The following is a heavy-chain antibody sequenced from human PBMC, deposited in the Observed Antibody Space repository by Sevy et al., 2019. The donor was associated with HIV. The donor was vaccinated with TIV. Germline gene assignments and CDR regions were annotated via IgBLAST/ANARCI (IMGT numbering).Heavy chain of an antibody. J-gene: IGHJ6*03. CDR2: IYWDDDK. V-gene: IGHV2-5*02. D-gene: IGHD3-10*01. CDR3: AHSLLYGSGPTNGDYMDV. CDR1: GFSLSTSGVG. Sequence: SGPTLVKPTQTLTLTCTFSGFSLSTSGVGVGWIRQPPGKALEWLALIYWDDDKRYSPSLKSRLTITKDTSKNQVVLKMTNMDPVDTATYYCAHSLLYGSGPTNGDYMDVWGKGTTVTVSS.